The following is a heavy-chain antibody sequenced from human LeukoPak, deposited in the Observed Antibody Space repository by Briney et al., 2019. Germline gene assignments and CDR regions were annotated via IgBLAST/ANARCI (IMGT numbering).Heavy chain of an antibody. D-gene: IGHD1-26*01. CDR2: ISSNGGST. CDR1: GFTFSSYA. V-gene: IGHV3-64*01. Sequence: SGGSLRLSCAASGFTFSSYAMHWVRQAPGKGLEYVSAISSNGGSTYYANSVKGRFTISRDNSKNTLYLQMGSLRAEDTAVYYCARDPYSGSYGNYYYYFMDVWGKGTTVTISS. J-gene: IGHJ6*03. CDR3: ARDPYSGSYGNYYYYFMDV.